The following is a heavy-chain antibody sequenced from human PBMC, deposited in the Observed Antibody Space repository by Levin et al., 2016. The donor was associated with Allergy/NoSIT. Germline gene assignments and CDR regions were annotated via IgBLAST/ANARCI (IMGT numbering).Heavy chain of an antibody. CDR2: ISSSSSTI. V-gene: IGHV3-48*04. CDR3: ASWGFTVGGTRGDY. D-gene: IGHD6-19*01. Sequence: VRQAPGKGLEWVSYISSSSSTIYYADSVKGRFTISRDNAKNSLYLQMNSLRAEDTAVYYCASWGFTVGGTRGDYWGQGTLVTVSS. J-gene: IGHJ4*02.